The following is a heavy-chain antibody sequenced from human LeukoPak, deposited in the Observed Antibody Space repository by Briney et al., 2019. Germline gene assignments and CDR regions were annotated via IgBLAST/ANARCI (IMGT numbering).Heavy chain of an antibody. CDR3: ARDLSEIAGYTYSRGIDY. Sequence: GGSLRLSCAASGFTFSRYWMTWVRQAPGKGLEWVSDIKEDGSEKYYVDAVKGRFTISRDNAKTSLYLQMNSLRAEDTAVYYCARDLSEIAGYTYSRGIDYWGQGTLVTVSS. J-gene: IGHJ4*02. CDR1: GFTFSRYW. D-gene: IGHD6-19*01. CDR2: IKEDGSEK. V-gene: IGHV3-7*01.